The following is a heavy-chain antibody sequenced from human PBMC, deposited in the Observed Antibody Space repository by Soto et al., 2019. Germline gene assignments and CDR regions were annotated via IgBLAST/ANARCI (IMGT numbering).Heavy chain of an antibody. V-gene: IGHV3-30-3*01. Sequence: GGSLRLSCAASGFTFSSYAMHWVRQAPGKGLEWVAVISYDGSNKYYADSVKGRFTISRDNSKNTLYLQMNSLRAEDTAVYYCSLSYDSGGYQLNDAFDIWGQGTMVTVSS. CDR3: SLSYDSGGYQLNDAFDI. CDR1: GFTFSSYA. J-gene: IGHJ3*02. D-gene: IGHD3-22*01. CDR2: ISYDGSNK.